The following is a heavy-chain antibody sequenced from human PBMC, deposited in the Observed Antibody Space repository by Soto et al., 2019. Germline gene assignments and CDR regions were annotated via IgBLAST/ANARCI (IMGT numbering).Heavy chain of an antibody. J-gene: IGHJ4*02. CDR1: GYTYSSYH. V-gene: IGHV1-18*01. CDR3: ARDLPPVDY. Sequence: QLQLVQSGAEVKKPGASVKVSCKASGYTYSSYHITWVRQAPGQGLEWMGWISAYNGNTNYAQNLQGRVTMTTDPSTSTAYMELRSLRSDDTAVYYCARDLPPVDYWGQGTLVTVSS. CDR2: ISAYNGNT.